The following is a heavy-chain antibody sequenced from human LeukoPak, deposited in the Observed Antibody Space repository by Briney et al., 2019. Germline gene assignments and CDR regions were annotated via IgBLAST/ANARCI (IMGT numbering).Heavy chain of an antibody. V-gene: IGHV1-69*04. CDR1: GGTFSSYA. J-gene: IGHJ4*02. CDR3: ARAIVGSHFDY. Sequence: SVKVSCKASGGTFSSYAISWVRQAPGQGLEWMGRIIPILGIANYAQKFQGRVTITADKTTSTAYMELSSLRSEDTAVYYCARAIVGSHFDYWGQGTLVTVSS. CDR2: IIPILGIA. D-gene: IGHD1-26*01.